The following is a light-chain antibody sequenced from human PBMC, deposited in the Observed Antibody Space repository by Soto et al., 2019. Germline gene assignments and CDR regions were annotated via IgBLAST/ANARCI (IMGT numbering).Light chain of an antibody. V-gene: IGKV3-20*01. Sequence: EIALTQSPGTLSLSPGERATLSCRASQSVGSNYLAWHQQKPGQAPRLVIYGASSRATGIPDRFSGSGSGTDFALTISRREPEDCAVYYCQQYDSSPYAFGQGTKLEIK. CDR3: QQYDSSPYA. CDR1: QSVGSNY. J-gene: IGKJ2*01. CDR2: GAS.